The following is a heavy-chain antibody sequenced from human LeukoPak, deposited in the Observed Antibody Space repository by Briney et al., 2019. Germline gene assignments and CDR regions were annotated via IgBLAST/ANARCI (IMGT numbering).Heavy chain of an antibody. V-gene: IGHV4-34*01. CDR3: ARVWGAVDY. D-gene: IGHD1-26*01. CDR1: GGSFSGYY. Sequence: PSETLSLTCAVYGGSFSGYYWSWIRQPPGKGLEWIGEINHSGSTNYNPSLKSRVTISVDTSKNQFSLKLRSVTAADTAVYYCARVWGAVDYWGQGTLVTVSS. J-gene: IGHJ4*02. CDR2: INHSGST.